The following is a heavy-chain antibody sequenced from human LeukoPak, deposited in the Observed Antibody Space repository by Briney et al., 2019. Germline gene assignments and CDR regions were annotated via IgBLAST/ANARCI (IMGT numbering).Heavy chain of an antibody. CDR1: GYTFTSYD. D-gene: IGHD1-26*01. CDR2: MNPNSGNT. CDR3: ARAAGRDTTSGLDIDY. V-gene: IGHV1-8*01. Sequence: ASVKVSCKASGYTFTSYDINWVRQATGQGLEWMGWMNPNSGNTGYAQKFQGRVTMTRNTSISTAYMELSSLRSEDTAVYYCARAAGRDTTSGLDIDYWGQGTLVTVSS. J-gene: IGHJ4*02.